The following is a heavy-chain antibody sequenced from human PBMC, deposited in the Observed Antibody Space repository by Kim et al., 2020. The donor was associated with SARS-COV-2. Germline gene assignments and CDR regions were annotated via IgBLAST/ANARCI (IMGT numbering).Heavy chain of an antibody. Sequence: SQTLSLTCAISGDSVSSNSAAWNWIRQSPSRGLEWLGRTYYRSKWYNDYAVSVKSRITINPDTSKYQFSLQLNSVTPEDTAVYYCARDIGARVGNWFYPWGQGTLVTVSS. CDR3: ARDIGARVGNWFYP. V-gene: IGHV6-1*01. CDR2: TYYRSKWYN. D-gene: IGHD5-12*01. CDR1: GDSVSSNSAA. J-gene: IGHJ5*02.